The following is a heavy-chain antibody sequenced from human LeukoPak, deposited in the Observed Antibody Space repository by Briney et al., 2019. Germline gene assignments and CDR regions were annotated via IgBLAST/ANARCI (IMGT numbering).Heavy chain of an antibody. D-gene: IGHD3-16*02. CDR3: ARDSYDYVWGSYRKFDY. CDR1: GYTFTSYG. Sequence: GASVEVSCKASGYTFTSYGISWVRQAPGQGLEWMGWISAYNGNTNYAQKLQGRVTMTTDTSTSTAYMELRSLRSDDTAVYYCARDSYDYVWGSYRKFDYWGQGTLVTVSS. V-gene: IGHV1-18*01. CDR2: ISAYNGNT. J-gene: IGHJ4*02.